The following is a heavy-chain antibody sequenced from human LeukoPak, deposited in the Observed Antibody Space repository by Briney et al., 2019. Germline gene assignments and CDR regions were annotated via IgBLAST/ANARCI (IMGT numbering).Heavy chain of an antibody. D-gene: IGHD5-18*01. CDR1: GGSISSYY. J-gene: IGHJ4*02. V-gene: IGHV4-59*08. CDR2: IYYSGST. CDR3: ARRGYSYGDFDY. Sequence: SATLSLTCTVSGGSISSYYWSWIRQPPGKGLEWIGYIYYSGSTNYNPSLKSRVTISVDTSKNQFSLKLSSVTAADTAVYYCARRGYSYGDFDYWGQGTLVTVSS.